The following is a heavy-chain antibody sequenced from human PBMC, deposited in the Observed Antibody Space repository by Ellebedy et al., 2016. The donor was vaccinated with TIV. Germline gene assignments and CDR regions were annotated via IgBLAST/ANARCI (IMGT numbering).Heavy chain of an antibody. J-gene: IGHJ2*01. V-gene: IGHV4-59*01. D-gene: IGHD6-19*01. CDR2: LYYSGST. Sequence: SETLSLXXTVSGGANSYYYWSWIRQPPGKGLEWIGYLYYSGSTNYNPSLKSRVTISVDTSKKQFSLKLNSVTTADTAVYYCARRTTTYLDSSGLCFDLWGRGTLVTVSS. CDR1: GGANSYYY. CDR3: ARRTTTYLDSSGLCFDL.